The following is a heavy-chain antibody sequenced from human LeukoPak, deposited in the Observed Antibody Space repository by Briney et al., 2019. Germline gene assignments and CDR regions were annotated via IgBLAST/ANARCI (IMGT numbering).Heavy chain of an antibody. CDR1: GYTLTELS. CDR3: ATGPDTAMVNDWFDP. Sequence: ASVKVSCKVSGYTLTELSMHWVRQAPGKGLEWMGGFDPEDGETIYAQKFQGRVTMTEDTSTDTAYMELSSLRSEDTAVYYCATGPDTAMVNDWFDPGGQGTLVTVSS. CDR2: FDPEDGET. J-gene: IGHJ5*02. V-gene: IGHV1-24*01. D-gene: IGHD5-18*01.